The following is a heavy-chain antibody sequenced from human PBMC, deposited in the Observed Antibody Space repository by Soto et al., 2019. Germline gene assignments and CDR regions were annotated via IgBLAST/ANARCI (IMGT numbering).Heavy chain of an antibody. D-gene: IGHD2-2*01. Sequence: GEYLMLSCKSSGYSFTSYCIDWVRQMPGKGLKLIGIIHPGHADPRDRPSLQGQVTISADKSISTAYLQWSSLKASDTAMYYCARQDEVVVVPAAPGDYYGMDVWSQGTTVTVSS. CDR3: ARQDEVVVVPAAPGDYYGMDV. V-gene: IGHV5-51*01. CDR2: IHPGHADP. J-gene: IGHJ6*02. CDR1: GYSFTSYC.